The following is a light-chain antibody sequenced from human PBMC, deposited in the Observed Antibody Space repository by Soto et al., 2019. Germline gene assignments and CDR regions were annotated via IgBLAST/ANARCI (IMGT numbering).Light chain of an antibody. CDR3: SSYAGSSNV. J-gene: IGLJ1*01. V-gene: IGLV2-14*01. CDR2: KVI. Sequence: QSALTQPASVSGSPGQSITISCTGTSSDVGAYDSVSWYQQHPGKAPKLMIYKVINRSSGVSNRFSGSKSGNTASLTVSGLQAEDEADYYCSSYAGSSNVFGTGTKLTVL. CDR1: SSDVGAYDS.